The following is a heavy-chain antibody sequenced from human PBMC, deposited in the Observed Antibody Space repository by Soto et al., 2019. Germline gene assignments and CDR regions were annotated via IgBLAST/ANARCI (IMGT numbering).Heavy chain of an antibody. J-gene: IGHJ4*02. CDR2: ISYDGSNK. CDR1: GFTFSSYA. V-gene: IGHV3-30-3*01. D-gene: IGHD3-22*01. Sequence: GGSLRLSCAASGFTFSSYAMHWVRQAPGKGLEWVAVISYDGSNKYYADSVKGRFTISRDNSKNTLYLQMNSLRAEDTAVYYCARTPSLYDSSGYYPVDYWGQGTLVTVSS. CDR3: ARTPSLYDSSGYYPVDY.